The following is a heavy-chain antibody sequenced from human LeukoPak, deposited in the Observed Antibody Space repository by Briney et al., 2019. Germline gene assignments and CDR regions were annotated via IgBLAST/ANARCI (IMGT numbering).Heavy chain of an antibody. D-gene: IGHD2-2*01. CDR1: GFTFSSYN. CDR2: ISSSSRTI. V-gene: IGHV3-48*02. J-gene: IGHJ6*02. Sequence: PGGSLRLSCAASGFTFSSYNITWVRQAPGKGLEWVSYISSSSRTIYYADPVKGRFTISRDNAKNSLYLQMNSLRDEDTAVYYCARARSSTIPGDMDVWGQGTTVTVSS. CDR3: ARARSSTIPGDMDV.